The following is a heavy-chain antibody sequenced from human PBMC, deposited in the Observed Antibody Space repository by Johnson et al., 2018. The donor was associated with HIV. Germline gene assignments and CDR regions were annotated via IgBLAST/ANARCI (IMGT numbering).Heavy chain of an antibody. Sequence: VQLVESGGGVVQPGGSLRLSCAASGFTVSSNYMSWVRQAPGKGLEWVLVIYSGGSTYYADSVKGRFTISRDNSKNTLYLQMNSLRAEDTAVYYCARWGVVTPHAFDIWGQGTMVTVSS. CDR1: GFTVSSNY. J-gene: IGHJ3*02. CDR3: ARWGVVTPHAFDI. V-gene: IGHV3-66*02. CDR2: IYSGGST. D-gene: IGHD4-23*01.